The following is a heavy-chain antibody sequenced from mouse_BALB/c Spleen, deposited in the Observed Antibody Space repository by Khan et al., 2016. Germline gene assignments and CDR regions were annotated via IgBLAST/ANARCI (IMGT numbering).Heavy chain of an antibody. D-gene: IGHD1-1*01. J-gene: IGHJ2*01. CDR1: GYSITSDYA. CDR3: TRRDYYGLFDY. V-gene: IGHV3-2*02. Sequence: EVQLQESGPGLVKPSQSLSLTCTVTGYSITSDYAWNWIRQFPGNKLEWMGYISYSGNTSYNPSLKSRISITRDTSKNQFFLQLNSVTTEDTATYYCTRRDYYGLFDYWGQGTTLTVSS. CDR2: ISYSGNT.